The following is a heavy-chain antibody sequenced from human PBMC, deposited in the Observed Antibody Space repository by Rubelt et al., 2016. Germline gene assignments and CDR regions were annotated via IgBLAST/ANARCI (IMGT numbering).Heavy chain of an antibody. CDR2: IYHTGST. CDR1: GGSVSSDSYF. D-gene: IGHD2-15*01. Sequence: QVQLQESGPGLVKPSETLSLTCTVSGGSVSSDSYFWSWIRQPPGKGLEWIGYIYHTGSTNYNSSLKSRVTVSIDTSKNQFSLKLSALTAADTAVYYCARVGRGLTRSLGYCFDYWGQGTLVTVSS. V-gene: IGHV4-61*01. CDR3: ARVGRGLTRSLGYCFDY. J-gene: IGHJ4*02.